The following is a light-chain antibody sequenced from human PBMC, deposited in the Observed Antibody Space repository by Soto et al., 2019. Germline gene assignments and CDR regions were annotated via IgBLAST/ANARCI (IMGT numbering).Light chain of an antibody. Sequence: ELVLTQSPGTLSLSPGERATLSCRASQSVSSSYLAWYQQKPGQAPRLLIYGASRRATGIPDRFSGSGSGTDFTLTISRREPEEFAVYYCQQYGSSPAWRVGQGTKVEIK. CDR1: QSVSSSY. CDR2: GAS. V-gene: IGKV3-20*01. CDR3: QQYGSSPAWR. J-gene: IGKJ1*01.